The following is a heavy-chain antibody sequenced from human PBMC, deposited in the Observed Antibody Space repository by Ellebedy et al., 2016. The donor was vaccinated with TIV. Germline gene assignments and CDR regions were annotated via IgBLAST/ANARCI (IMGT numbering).Heavy chain of an antibody. D-gene: IGHD6-13*01. CDR3: ARPHSSNWRYAMDV. V-gene: IGHV3-53*01. CDR1: GFSVSSNY. Sequence: GESLKISCAASGFSVSSNYMIWVRQAPGQGLEWVALIFGGGRTSYADSVKGRFIISRDNSKNTLFLQMNSLRTDDTAVYYWARPHSSNWRYAMDVWGQGTTVTVSS. CDR2: IFGGGRT. J-gene: IGHJ6*02.